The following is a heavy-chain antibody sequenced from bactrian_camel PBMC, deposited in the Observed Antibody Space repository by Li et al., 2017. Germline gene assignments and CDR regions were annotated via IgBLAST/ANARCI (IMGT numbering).Heavy chain of an antibody. V-gene: IGHV3S53*01. J-gene: IGHJ4*01. CDR1: DANYRTNC. Sequence: HVQLVESGGGSVQDGGSLRLSCATPDANYRTNCMAWFRQAPGKERAGVAAINTDGRERYADSVKGRFTISKDNAKDTLYLQMNSLKPEDTAMYFCAAARLVYSRNLLLANEYKHWGQGTQVTVS. D-gene: IGHD3*01. CDR3: AAARLVYSRNLLLANEYKH. CDR2: INTDGRE.